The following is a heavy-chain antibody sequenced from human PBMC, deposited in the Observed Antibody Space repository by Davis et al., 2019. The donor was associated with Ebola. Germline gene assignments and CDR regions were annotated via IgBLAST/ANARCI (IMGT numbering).Heavy chain of an antibody. CDR2: IKTKTDEGIL. CDR1: GFPFDDYA. J-gene: IGHJ4*02. V-gene: IGHV3-15*07. CDR3: ATDEGGSRD. Sequence: GESLQISCAGSGFPFDDYAMHWVRQGPGKCLEWVGRIKTKTDEGILDYAEPVKGRFTMSRDDARNTMSLHMSSLKTEDTGGYYCATDEGGSRDWGQGSLVIVSS. D-gene: IGHD2-15*01.